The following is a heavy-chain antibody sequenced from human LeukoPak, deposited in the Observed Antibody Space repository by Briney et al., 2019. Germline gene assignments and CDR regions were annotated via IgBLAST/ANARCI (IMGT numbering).Heavy chain of an antibody. CDR1: GYNFISYY. Sequence: ASVTVSCKASGYNFISYYMHWVRQAPGQGLEWMGIINRSGGSTSYAQKFQDRVTMTRDTSTSKVYMELSSLKSEGTGVYYCSREDVVLVDAVRYYYYGMDVWGQGTTVNVSS. CDR3: SREDVVLVDAVRYYYYGMDV. J-gene: IGHJ6*02. D-gene: IGHD2-8*01. V-gene: IGHV1-46*01. CDR2: INRSGGST.